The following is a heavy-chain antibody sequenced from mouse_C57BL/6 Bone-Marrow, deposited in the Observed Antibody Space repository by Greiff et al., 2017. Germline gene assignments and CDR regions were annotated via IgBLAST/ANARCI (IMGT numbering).Heavy chain of an antibody. Sequence: QVQLKESGAELVRPGTSVTVSCKASGYAFTNYLIEWVKQRPGQGLEWIGVINPGSGGTNYNEKLKGKATLTADKASSTAYMQLSSLTSEDSAVYFCARRDCDLVDYWGQRTTLTVSS. D-gene: IGHD2-13*01. V-gene: IGHV1-54*01. CDR1: GYAFTNYL. J-gene: IGHJ2*01. CDR2: INPGSGGT. CDR3: ARRDCDLVDY.